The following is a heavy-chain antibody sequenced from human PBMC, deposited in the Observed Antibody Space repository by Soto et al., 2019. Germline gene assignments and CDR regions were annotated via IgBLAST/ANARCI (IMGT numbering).Heavy chain of an antibody. Sequence: QVQLVQSGAEVKKPGASVKVSCKASGYTFTSYGISWVRQAPGQGLEWMGWISAYNGNTNYAQKLQGRVTMTTDTSTSTAYMDLRSLRSDDTAVYYCARDDDTMVRGASPDYWGQGTLVTVSS. CDR2: ISAYNGNT. CDR3: ARDDDTMVRGASPDY. V-gene: IGHV1-18*01. CDR1: GYTFTSYG. D-gene: IGHD3-10*01. J-gene: IGHJ4*02.